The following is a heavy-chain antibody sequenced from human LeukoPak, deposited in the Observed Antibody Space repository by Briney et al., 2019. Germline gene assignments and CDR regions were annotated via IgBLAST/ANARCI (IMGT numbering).Heavy chain of an antibody. J-gene: IGHJ6*02. Sequence: PGGALKLSCATSGFTFSSHSMNWGRQAPGKGPEWVSSISSSSSYIYYADSVKGRFTISRDNAKNSLYLQMNSLRAEDTAVYYCARDGSYYYGMDVWGQGTTVTVSS. CDR3: ARDGSYYYGMDV. V-gene: IGHV3-21*01. CDR1: GFTFSSHS. CDR2: ISSSSSYI.